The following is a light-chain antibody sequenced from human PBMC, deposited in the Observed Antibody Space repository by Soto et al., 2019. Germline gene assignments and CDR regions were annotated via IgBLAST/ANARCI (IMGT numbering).Light chain of an antibody. CDR3: QQYGSSQVT. J-gene: IGKJ1*01. Sequence: EIVLTQSPGTLSLSPGERATLSCRASQSVSSSYLAWYQQKPGQAPRLLIYGASSRATGIPDRFSGNGSGTDFTLTISRLEPEDFAVYYCQQYGSSQVTFGQGTKVEIK. CDR2: GAS. V-gene: IGKV3-20*01. CDR1: QSVSSSY.